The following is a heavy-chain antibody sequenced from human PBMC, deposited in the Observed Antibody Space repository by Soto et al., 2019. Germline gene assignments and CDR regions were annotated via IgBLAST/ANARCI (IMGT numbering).Heavy chain of an antibody. D-gene: IGHD3-9*01. V-gene: IGHV4-31*03. J-gene: IGHJ4*02. Sequence: PXETLSLTFTVSGDSLSSGGHYWSWIRQHPGKGLKWIGHIYDSVNTYYSPSLRSRVTISADMSKNQFSLNLRSVTAADTAVYYCARVDHRGYFAILTDYWGQGTLVTVSS. CDR2: IYDSVNT. CDR1: GDSLSSGGHY. CDR3: ARVDHRGYFAILTDY.